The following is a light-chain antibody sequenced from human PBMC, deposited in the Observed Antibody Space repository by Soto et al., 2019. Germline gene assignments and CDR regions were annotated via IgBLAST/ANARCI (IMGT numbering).Light chain of an antibody. CDR2: GAS. CDR3: QQYNNWPPWT. J-gene: IGKJ1*01. Sequence: EIVMTQSPATLSVSPGERATLSCRASQSVSSNLAWYQQKPGQAPRLLIYGASTRATGIPARFSGSGSGTEFTLTISSLQSGYFAVFYCQQYNNWPPWTFGQGIKVEIK. V-gene: IGKV3-15*01. CDR1: QSVSSN.